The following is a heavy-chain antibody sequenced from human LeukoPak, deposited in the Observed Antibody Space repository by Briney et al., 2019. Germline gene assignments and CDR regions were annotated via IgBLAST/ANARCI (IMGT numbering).Heavy chain of an antibody. J-gene: IGHJ4*02. Sequence: GGSLRLSCAASGFAFSDHYMDWVRQAPGKGLDWVGRIKTRANSYTTEYAASVKGRFTVSSDDSTNSLNLQMNSLKIEDTAVYYCGKLSGRSSPNDYWGQGTLVTVSS. CDR2: IKTRANSYTT. V-gene: IGHV3-72*01. D-gene: IGHD1-26*01. CDR1: GFAFSDHY. CDR3: GKLSGRSSPNDY.